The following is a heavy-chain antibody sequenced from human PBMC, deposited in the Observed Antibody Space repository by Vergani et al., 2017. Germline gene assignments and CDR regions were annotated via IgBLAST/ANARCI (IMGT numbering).Heavy chain of an antibody. CDR2: ISSSSSYT. V-gene: IGHV3-11*05. D-gene: IGHD2-2*01. CDR1: GFTFSDYY. CDR3: ARVDGVVVVPAAMAGWFDP. Sequence: QVQLVESGGGLVKPGGSLRLSCAASGFTFSDYYMSWIRQAPGKGLEWVSYISSSSSYTNYADSVKGRFTISRDNAKNSLYLQMNSLRAEDTAVYYCARVDGVVVVPAAMAGWFDPWGQGTLVTVSS. J-gene: IGHJ5*02.